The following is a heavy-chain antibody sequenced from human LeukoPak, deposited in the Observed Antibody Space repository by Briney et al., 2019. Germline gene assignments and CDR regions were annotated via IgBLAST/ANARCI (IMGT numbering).Heavy chain of an antibody. CDR3: ACLTTADAFDI. D-gene: IGHD3-22*01. V-gene: IGHV4-59*01. CDR1: GGSISSYY. J-gene: IGHJ3*02. Sequence: SETLSLTCTVSGGSISSYYWSWIRQPPGKGLEWIGYIYDSGSTDYNPSLKSRVTISVDTSKNQFSLKLSSVTAADTAVYYCACLTTADAFDIWGQGTMVTVSS. CDR2: IYDSGST.